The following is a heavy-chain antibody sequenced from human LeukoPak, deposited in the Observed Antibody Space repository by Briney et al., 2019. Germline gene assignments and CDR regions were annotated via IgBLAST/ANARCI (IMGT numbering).Heavy chain of an antibody. CDR2: INPNSGDT. CDR3: ARVPSMIRGVVNYGMDV. J-gene: IGHJ6*02. V-gene: IGHV1-2*02. Sequence: GASVKVSCKTSGYSFTGYFMHWVRQAPGQGLEWMGWINPNSGDTKYAQRFQGRVTMTRDTSINTAYMELRRLTSDDTAVYCCARVPSMIRGVVNYGMDVWGQGTTVTVSS. D-gene: IGHD3-10*01. CDR1: GYSFTGYF.